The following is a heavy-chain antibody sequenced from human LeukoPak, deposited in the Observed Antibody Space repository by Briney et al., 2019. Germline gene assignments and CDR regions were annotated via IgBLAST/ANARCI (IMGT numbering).Heavy chain of an antibody. Sequence: SGGSLRLPCSASGFTFSSIPMHWVRQAPGKGLEYVSGSSSNGGSTYYAGSVKGRFTISRDNSKNTLYLQMISLRPEDTAVYYCVNQISGWVYWGQGTLVTVSS. J-gene: IGHJ4*02. CDR1: GFTFSSIP. D-gene: IGHD6-19*01. V-gene: IGHV3-64D*06. CDR3: VNQISGWVY. CDR2: SSSNGGST.